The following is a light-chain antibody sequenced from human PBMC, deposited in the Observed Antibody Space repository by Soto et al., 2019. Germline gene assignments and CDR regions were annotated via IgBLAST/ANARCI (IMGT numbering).Light chain of an antibody. CDR2: GAS. V-gene: IGKV3-20*01. J-gene: IGKJ2*03. CDR1: QSVSSSY. Sequence: EMVLTQSPGTLSLSPGERATLSCRASQSVSSSYLAWYQVRPGQAPRLLIYGASSRATGIPDRFSGSVSGTDLPLTTSRLEPEDFAGYYCKQNGPSPLSSFGQGTKLEIK. CDR3: KQNGPSPLSS.